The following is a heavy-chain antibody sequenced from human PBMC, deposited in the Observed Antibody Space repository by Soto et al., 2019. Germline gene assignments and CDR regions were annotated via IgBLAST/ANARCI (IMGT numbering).Heavy chain of an antibody. CDR3: ARGAYGGPPAGY. V-gene: IGHV3-48*03. Sequence: PGGSLRLSCAASGFTFSSYEMNWVRQAPGKGLEWVSYISSSGSTIYYADSVKGRFTISRDNAKNSLYLQMNSLRAEDTAVYYCARGAYGGPPAGYWGQGTLVTVSP. D-gene: IGHD4-17*01. J-gene: IGHJ4*02. CDR2: ISSSGSTI. CDR1: GFTFSSYE.